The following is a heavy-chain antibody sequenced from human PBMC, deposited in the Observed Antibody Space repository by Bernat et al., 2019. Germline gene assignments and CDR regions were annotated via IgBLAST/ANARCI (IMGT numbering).Heavy chain of an antibody. CDR3: ARQTMVRGPFDP. D-gene: IGHD3-10*01. V-gene: IGHV4-59*01. CDR1: GGSISSYY. Sequence: QVQLQESGPGLVKPSETLSLTCTVSGGSISSYYWSWIRQPPGKGLECIGYIYYSGSTNYNPSLKSRVTISVDTSKNQFSLKLSSVTAADTAVYYCARQTMVRGPFDPWGQGTLVTVSS. CDR2: IYYSGST. J-gene: IGHJ5*02.